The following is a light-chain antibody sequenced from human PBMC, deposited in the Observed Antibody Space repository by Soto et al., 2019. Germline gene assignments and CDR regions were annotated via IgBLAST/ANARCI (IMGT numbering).Light chain of an antibody. Sequence: EMVMTQSPATLSVSPGERATLSCRASQSVSSNLAWYQQKPGQAPRLLIYGASTRATGVPDRFSGSGSGTEFTLTISSLQSEEFAVYHCQHYNSWPRTFGQGTKVESK. CDR2: GAS. V-gene: IGKV3-15*01. CDR3: QHYNSWPRT. CDR1: QSVSSN. J-gene: IGKJ1*01.